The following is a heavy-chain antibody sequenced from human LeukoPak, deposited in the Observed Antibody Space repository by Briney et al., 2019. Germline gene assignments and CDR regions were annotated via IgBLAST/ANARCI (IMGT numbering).Heavy chain of an antibody. J-gene: IGHJ6*03. V-gene: IGHV4-61*02. CDR1: GGSISSGSYY. Sequence: SETLSLTCTVSGGSISSGSYYWSWIRQPAGKGLEWIGRIYTSGSTNYNPSLKSRVTISVDTSKNQFSLKLSSVTAADTAVYYCARDGDNYYDSSGYYSGYYYYMDVWGKGTTVTISS. CDR2: IYTSGST. D-gene: IGHD3-22*01. CDR3: ARDGDNYYDSSGYYSGYYYYMDV.